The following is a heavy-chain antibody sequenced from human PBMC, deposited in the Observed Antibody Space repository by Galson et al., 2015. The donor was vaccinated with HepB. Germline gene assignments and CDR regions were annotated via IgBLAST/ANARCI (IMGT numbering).Heavy chain of an antibody. CDR1: RFTFSSYW. D-gene: IGHD3-3*01. CDR2: INQDGSEK. J-gene: IGHJ5*02. CDR3: AGALSFERQDFGPQYYDFWSGYPGNWFDP. Sequence: SLRLSCAASRFTFSSYWTSWVRQAPGKGLEWVANINQDGSEKYYVDSVKGRFTISRDNAKNSLYLQMNSLRAEDTAVYYCAGALSFERQDFGPQYYDFWSGYPGNWFDPWGQGTLVTVSS. V-gene: IGHV3-7*01.